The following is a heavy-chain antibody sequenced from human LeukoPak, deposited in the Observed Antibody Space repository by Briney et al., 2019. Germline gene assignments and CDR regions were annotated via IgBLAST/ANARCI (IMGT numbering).Heavy chain of an antibody. D-gene: IGHD5-24*01. CDR1: GFTFSSYG. CDR3: ASQKGGVEILSWRRLSGWSKDNWFDP. CDR2: ISYDGSNK. J-gene: IGHJ5*02. V-gene: IGHV3-30*03. Sequence: GGSLRLSCAASGFTFSSYGMHWVRQAPGKGLEWVAVISYDGSNKYYADSVKGRFTISRDNSKNTLYLQMNSLRAEDTAVYYCASQKGGVEILSWRRLSGWSKDNWFDPWGQGTLVTVSS.